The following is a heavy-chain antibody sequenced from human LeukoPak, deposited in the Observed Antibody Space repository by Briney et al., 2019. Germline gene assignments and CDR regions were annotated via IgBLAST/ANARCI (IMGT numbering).Heavy chain of an antibody. CDR2: INPSGGST. V-gene: IGHV1-46*01. D-gene: IGHD2-2*01. CDR3: ARIPEGVVPAADTDY. J-gene: IGHJ4*02. CDR1: GYTFTSYY. Sequence: GASVKVSCTASGYTFTSYYMHWVRQAPGQGLEWMGIINPSGGSTSYAQKFQGRVTMTRDTSTSTVYMELSSLRSEDTAVYYCARIPEGVVPAADTDYWGQGTLVTVSS.